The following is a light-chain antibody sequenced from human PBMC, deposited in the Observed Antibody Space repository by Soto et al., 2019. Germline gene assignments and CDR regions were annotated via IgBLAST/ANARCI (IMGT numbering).Light chain of an antibody. CDR3: QQYYNFPRT. CDR1: QTIFYSSNNRNY. Sequence: DILMTQSPDSLTVSLGERATINGTSSQTIFYSSNNRNYLAWYQQRPGQPPKLLIYWASTRESGVTDRFSGSGSGTYFTLTISSLQTEDVALYYCQQYYNFPRTFGQGTKVDIK. V-gene: IGKV4-1*01. J-gene: IGKJ1*01. CDR2: WAS.